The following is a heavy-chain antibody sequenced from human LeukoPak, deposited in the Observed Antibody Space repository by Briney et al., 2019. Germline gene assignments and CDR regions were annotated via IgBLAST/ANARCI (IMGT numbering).Heavy chain of an antibody. D-gene: IGHD5-18*01. CDR3: ARGVYSYGWFDP. Sequence: SETLSLTCAVYGGSFSGYYWSWIRQPPGKGLEWIGEINHSGSTNYNPSLKSRVTISVDTSKNQFSLKLSSVTAADTAVYYCARGVYSYGWFDPWGQGTLVTVSS. V-gene: IGHV4-34*01. CDR1: GGSFSGYY. CDR2: INHSGST. J-gene: IGHJ5*02.